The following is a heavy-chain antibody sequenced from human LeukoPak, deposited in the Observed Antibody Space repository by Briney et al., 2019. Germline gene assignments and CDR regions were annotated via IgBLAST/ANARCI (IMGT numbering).Heavy chain of an antibody. CDR2: IYYSGST. J-gene: IGHJ4*02. Sequence: SQTQSLTCTVSGGSISSGGYYWSWIRQHPGKGLEWIGYIYYSGSTYYNPSLKSRVTISVDTSKNQFSLKLSSVTAADTAVYYCARDPSGYDSGFDYWGQGTLVTVSS. CDR1: GGSISSGGYY. V-gene: IGHV4-31*03. D-gene: IGHD5-12*01. CDR3: ARDPSGYDSGFDY.